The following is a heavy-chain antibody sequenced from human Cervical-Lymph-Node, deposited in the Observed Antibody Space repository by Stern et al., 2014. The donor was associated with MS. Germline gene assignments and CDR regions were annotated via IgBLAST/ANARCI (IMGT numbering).Heavy chain of an antibody. J-gene: IGHJ6*02. Sequence: VQLVQSGAEVKKPGSSVTVSCKASGGTFSSYAISWVRQAPGQGLEGMGGIIPILGTANYEQKFQGRGTITADEATSTAYMELSSLRSEDTAVYYCARGELKEGLVRGMDVWGQGTTVTVSS. D-gene: IGHD1-26*01. CDR1: GGTFSSYA. V-gene: IGHV1-69*12. CDR3: ARGELKEGLVRGMDV. CDR2: IIPILGTA.